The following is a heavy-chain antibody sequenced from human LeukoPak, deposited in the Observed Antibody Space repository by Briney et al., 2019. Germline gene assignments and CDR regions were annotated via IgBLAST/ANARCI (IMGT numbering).Heavy chain of an antibody. CDR1: GGTFSCYA. V-gene: IGHV1-69*04. D-gene: IGHD3-9*01. CDR3: ARERQYDILTGSGT. J-gene: IGHJ5*02. Sequence: GASVKVSCKASGGTFSCYAISWVRQAPGQGLEWMGRIIPILGIANYARKFQGRVTITADKSTSTAYMELSSLRSEDTAVYFCARERQYDILTGSGTWGQGTLVTVSS. CDR2: IIPILGIA.